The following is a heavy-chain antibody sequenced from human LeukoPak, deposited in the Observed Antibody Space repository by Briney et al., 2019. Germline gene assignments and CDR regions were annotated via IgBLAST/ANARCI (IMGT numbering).Heavy chain of an antibody. CDR1: GFTFSSYA. Sequence: GGSLRLSCAASGFTFSSYAMSWVRQAPGKGLEWVSAMSGSGRSTYYADSVKGRFTISRDNSKNTVYLQMNSLRAEDTAVYYCARIGAGSSRDYWGQGTLVTVSS. J-gene: IGHJ4*02. CDR2: MSGSGRST. V-gene: IGHV3-23*01. D-gene: IGHD6-13*01. CDR3: ARIGAGSSRDY.